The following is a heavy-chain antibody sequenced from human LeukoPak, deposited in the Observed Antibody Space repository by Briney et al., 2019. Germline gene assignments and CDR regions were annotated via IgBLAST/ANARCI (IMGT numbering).Heavy chain of an antibody. D-gene: IGHD3-22*01. CDR2: ISYDGSNK. J-gene: IGHJ4*02. CDR1: GFTFSSYA. Sequence: PGRSLRLSCAASGFTFSSYAMHWVRQAPGKGLEWVAVISYDGSNKYYADSVKGRFTISRDNSKNTLYLQMNSLRAEDTAVYYCARERGHYYDSSGYPYYWGQGTLVTVSS. CDR3: ARERGHYYDSSGYPYY. V-gene: IGHV3-30*04.